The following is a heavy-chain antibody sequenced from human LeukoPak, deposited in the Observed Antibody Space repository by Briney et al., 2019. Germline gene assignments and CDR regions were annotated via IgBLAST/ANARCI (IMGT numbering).Heavy chain of an antibody. CDR1: GYIFTGYY. V-gene: IGHV1-2*02. CDR3: ARAERYSDADHHYPDLGY. D-gene: IGHD3-16*01. CDR2: INPNGGAT. Sequence: GASVKVSCKASGYIFTGYYLFWVRQSPGQGLEWMGWINPNGGATRYAQKFQGRVTLTSDTSIRTNYMEMSSLTPDDTAVYYCARAERYSDADHHYPDLGYWGQGTLVTVSS. J-gene: IGHJ4*02.